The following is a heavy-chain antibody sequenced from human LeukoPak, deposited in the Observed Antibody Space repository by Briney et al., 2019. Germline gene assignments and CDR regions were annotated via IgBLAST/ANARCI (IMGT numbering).Heavy chain of an antibody. CDR1: GFTFSNAW. CDR3: AREKYEGSTHFDY. Sequence: GGSLRLSCAASGFTFSNAWMSWVRQAPGKGLEWVAGISYDGSNEYYADSVKGRFSISRDSSENMLYLHMNSLRGDDSAVYYCAREKYEGSTHFDYWGQGTLVTVSS. CDR2: ISYDGSNE. D-gene: IGHD2-2*01. J-gene: IGHJ4*02. V-gene: IGHV3-30*03.